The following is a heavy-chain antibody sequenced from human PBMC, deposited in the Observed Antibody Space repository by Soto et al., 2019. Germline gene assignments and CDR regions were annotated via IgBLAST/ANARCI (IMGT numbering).Heavy chain of an antibody. Sequence: PSETLSITCTVSGGSVSSGDYYGSWIRQPPGKGLEWIGYIYYSGSTYYNPSLKSRVTISVDTSKNQFSLKLSSVTAADTAVYYCARAVYDYVWGSDNFLCYFDYWVQGTLVTVSS. V-gene: IGHV4-30-4*01. J-gene: IGHJ4*02. CDR1: GGSVSSGDYY. CDR2: IYYSGST. CDR3: ARAVYDYVWGSDNFLCYFDY. D-gene: IGHD3-16*01.